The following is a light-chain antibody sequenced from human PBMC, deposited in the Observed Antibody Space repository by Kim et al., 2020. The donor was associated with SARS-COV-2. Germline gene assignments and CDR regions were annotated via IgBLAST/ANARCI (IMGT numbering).Light chain of an antibody. CDR2: GAS. Sequence: EIVLTQSPGTLSLSPGERATLSCRASQSVSSTYLAWYQQKPGQAPRLLIYGASSRATGIPDRFRGSGSGTDFTLTISRLEPEDFAVYYCQQFDISGCTFGQGTKLEI. CDR1: QSVSSTY. V-gene: IGKV3-20*01. CDR3: QQFDISGCT. J-gene: IGKJ2*02.